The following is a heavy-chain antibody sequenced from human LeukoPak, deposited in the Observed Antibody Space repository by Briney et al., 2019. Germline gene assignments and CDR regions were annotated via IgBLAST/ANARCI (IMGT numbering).Heavy chain of an antibody. D-gene: IGHD3-22*01. V-gene: IGHV3-7*01. J-gene: IGHJ4*02. CDR1: GFTFSSYW. CDR2: IKQGGSEK. CDR3: AREGDSSGYYDDY. Sequence: GGSLRLSCAASGFTFSSYWMSWVRQAPGKGLEWVANIKQGGSEKYYVDSVKGRFTISRDNAKHSLYLQMNSLRADDTAVYYCAREGDSSGYYDDYWGQGTLVTVSS.